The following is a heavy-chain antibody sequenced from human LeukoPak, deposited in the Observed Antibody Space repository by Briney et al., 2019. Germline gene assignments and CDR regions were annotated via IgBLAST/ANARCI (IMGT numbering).Heavy chain of an antibody. CDR3: ARALLNDGNHLDY. J-gene: IGHJ4*02. Sequence: PSETLSLTCTVSGGSISSGDYYWSWIRQPPGTGLEWIGYIYYSGSTYYNPSLKSRVTIPVDTSKNQFSLKLSSVTAADTAVYYCARALLNDGNHLDYWGQGTLVTVSS. CDR2: IYYSGST. CDR1: GGSISSGDYY. D-gene: IGHD1-1*01. V-gene: IGHV4-30-4*01.